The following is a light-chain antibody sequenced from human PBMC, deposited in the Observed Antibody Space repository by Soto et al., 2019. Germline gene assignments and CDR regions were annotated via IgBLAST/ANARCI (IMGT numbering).Light chain of an antibody. V-gene: IGKV3-15*01. CDR1: QSVNVH. CDR2: GAS. J-gene: IGKJ4*01. Sequence: EIVMTQSPATLSVSPGERATLSCRASQSVNVHLAWYQHKPGQAPRLLIYGASTRATGIPARFSGSGSATVFTFTLTITSLQSEDVAVYYCQQYWGWPLTFGGGTKVEIK. CDR3: QQYWGWPLT.